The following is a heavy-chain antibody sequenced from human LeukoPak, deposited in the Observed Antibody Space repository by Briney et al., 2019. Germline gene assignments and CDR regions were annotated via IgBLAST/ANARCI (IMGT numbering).Heavy chain of an antibody. CDR3: ARDSSVWHTRGCDY. CDR2: ISTDGTYT. J-gene: IGHJ4*02. CDR1: GFTFSSYW. Sequence: PGGSLRLSCAASGFTFSSYWMHWVRQAPGKGLVWVSRISTDGTYTEYADSVKGRFTISRDNAKNSLYLQMNSLRAEDTAVYYCARDSSVWHTRGCDYWGQGTLVTVSS. V-gene: IGHV3-74*03. D-gene: IGHD2-8*01.